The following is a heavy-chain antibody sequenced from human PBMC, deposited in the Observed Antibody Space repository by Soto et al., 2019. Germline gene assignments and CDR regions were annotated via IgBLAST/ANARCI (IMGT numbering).Heavy chain of an antibody. J-gene: IGHJ6*02. CDR3: ARDGSTSWYSYDYHGMDV. CDR1: GLTFRTYW. CDR2: INLDGSEK. Sequence: EVQLVESGGGLVQPGGSLRLSCAASGLTFRTYWLRWVRQVPGKGLEWVANINLDGSEKNYVDSVKGRFTISRDNARNSLYLQMSSLRAEDTALYYCARDGSTSWYSYDYHGMDVWGQGTTVTVSS. V-gene: IGHV3-7*05. D-gene: IGHD5-18*01.